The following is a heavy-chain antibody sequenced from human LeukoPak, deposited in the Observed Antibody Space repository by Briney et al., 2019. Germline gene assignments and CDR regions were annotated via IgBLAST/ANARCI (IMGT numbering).Heavy chain of an antibody. J-gene: IGHJ4*02. D-gene: IGHD6-13*01. CDR1: GYTFTGYY. Sequence: ASVKVSCKASGYTFTGYYMHWMRQAPGQGLEWMGWINPNNGGTSYAQKFQGRVTMTRDTSITTAYMELPSLTSDDTAAYYCARGYSSPVPNFDYWGQGTLVTVSS. CDR2: INPNNGGT. V-gene: IGHV1-2*02. CDR3: ARGYSSPVPNFDY.